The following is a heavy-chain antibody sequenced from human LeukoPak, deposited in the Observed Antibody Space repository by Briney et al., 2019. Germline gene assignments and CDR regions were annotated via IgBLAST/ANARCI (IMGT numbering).Heavy chain of an antibody. CDR3: ARQGGGSGDDYSSY. D-gene: IGHD5-12*01. J-gene: IGHJ4*02. V-gene: IGHV5-51*01. Sequence: GESLKISCKGSGYTFTNHFIAWVRQMPGKGLEWRGVIYPGSSDTRYSPSFQGHVTISADKSISTAYLQWSSLKASDSAMYYCARQGGGSGDDYSSYWGQGTLVTVSS. CDR2: IYPGSSDT. CDR1: GYTFTNHF.